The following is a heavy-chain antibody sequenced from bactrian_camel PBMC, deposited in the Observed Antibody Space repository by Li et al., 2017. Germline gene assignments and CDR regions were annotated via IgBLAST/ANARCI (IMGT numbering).Heavy chain of an antibody. D-gene: IGHD1*01. Sequence: HVQLVESGGGSVLSGGSLRLACAASRDTISRVCMGWFRQAPGKEREGVADIDEDGRTGYANSVKGRFTISRDSAKNTVYLQLNSLKTEDMAMYYCATRLADAGVWYYDYWGQGTQVTVS. CDR2: IDEDGRT. CDR3: ATRLADAGVWYYDY. V-gene: IGHV3S53*01. CDR1: RDTISRVC. J-gene: IGHJ4*01.